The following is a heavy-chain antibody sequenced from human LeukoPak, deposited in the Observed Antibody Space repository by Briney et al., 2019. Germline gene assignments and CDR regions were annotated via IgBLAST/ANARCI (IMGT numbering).Heavy chain of an antibody. CDR1: GYTFTSYY. D-gene: IGHD3-10*01. V-gene: IGHV1-8*01. J-gene: IGHJ6*03. CDR2: MNPNSGNT. CDR3: ARGRGGSGRYYFYYYYYMDV. Sequence: ASVKVSCKASGYTFTSYYINWVRQATGQGLEWMGWMNPNSGNTGYAQKFQGRVTMTRNTSISTAYMELSSLRSEDTAVYYCARGRGGSGRYYFYYYYYMDVWGKGTTVTISS.